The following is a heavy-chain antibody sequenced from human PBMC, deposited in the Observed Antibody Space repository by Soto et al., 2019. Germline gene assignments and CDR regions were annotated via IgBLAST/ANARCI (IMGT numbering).Heavy chain of an antibody. CDR2: IYPADSDT. D-gene: IGHD3-10*01. CDR3: ARHGKGSGSLLDYYYYRMDV. V-gene: IGHV5-51*01. CDR1: GYSFTSYW. J-gene: IGHJ6*02. Sequence: AYFLKISCQGYGYSFTSYWIGWVRRMPFPCLPWMGIIYPADSDTRYSPSFQGQVTISADKSISTAYLQWSSLKAADTAMYYCARHGKGSGSLLDYYYYRMDVWGQGTTVTVSS.